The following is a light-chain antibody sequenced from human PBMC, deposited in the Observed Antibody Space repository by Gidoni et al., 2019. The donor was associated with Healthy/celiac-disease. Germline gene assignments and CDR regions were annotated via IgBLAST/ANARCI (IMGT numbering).Light chain of an antibody. CDR2: GNS. J-gene: IGLJ2*01. Sequence: QSVLTQPPSVSGAPGQRVTISCTGSSSNIGAGYDVHWYQHLPGPAPKLLIYGNSNRPSGVPDRVYGSKSGTSASLAITGLQAEDEADYYCQSYDSSLSAVFGGGTKLTVL. CDR1: SSNIGAGYD. V-gene: IGLV1-40*01. CDR3: QSYDSSLSAV.